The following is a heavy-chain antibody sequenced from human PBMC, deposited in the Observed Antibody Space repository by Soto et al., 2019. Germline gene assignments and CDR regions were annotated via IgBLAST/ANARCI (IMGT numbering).Heavy chain of an antibody. Sequence: GGSLRLSCAASGFTFSGSAMHWVRQASGKGLEWVGRIRSKANSYATAYAASVKGRFTISRDDSKNTAYLQMNSLKTEDTAVYYCTAGKLYPSLDFDYWGQGTLVTVSS. CDR2: IRSKANSYAT. J-gene: IGHJ4*02. V-gene: IGHV3-73*01. CDR3: TAGKLYPSLDFDY. CDR1: GFTFSGSA. D-gene: IGHD2-8*01.